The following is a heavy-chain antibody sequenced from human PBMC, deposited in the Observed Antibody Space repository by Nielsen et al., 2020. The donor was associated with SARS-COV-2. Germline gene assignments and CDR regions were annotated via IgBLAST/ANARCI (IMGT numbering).Heavy chain of an antibody. CDR1: GFTFNIYA. CDR3: AKDGVVRGDALDL. D-gene: IGHD3-10*01. CDR2: VSASGGST. Sequence: GESLRLSCAASGFTFNIYAMAWVRRAPGRGLQWATGVSASGGSTYYTDSVKGRFSISRDNSKNTLFLQMHILRVEDTALYYCAKDGVVRGDALDLWGQGTMVTVSS. J-gene: IGHJ3*01. V-gene: IGHV3-23*01.